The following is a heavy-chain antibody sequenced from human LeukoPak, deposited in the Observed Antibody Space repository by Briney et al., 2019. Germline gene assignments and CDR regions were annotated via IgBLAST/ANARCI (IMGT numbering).Heavy chain of an antibody. Sequence: GGSLRLSCAASGFTFSSYAMSWVRQAPGKGLEWVSAISGSGGSTYYADSVKGRFTISRDNSKNTLYLQMNSLRAEDTAVYYCAKIVAAAGTNDYYFDYWGQGTLFTVSS. J-gene: IGHJ4*02. D-gene: IGHD6-13*01. CDR2: ISGSGGST. CDR1: GFTFSSYA. V-gene: IGHV3-23*01. CDR3: AKIVAAAGTNDYYFDY.